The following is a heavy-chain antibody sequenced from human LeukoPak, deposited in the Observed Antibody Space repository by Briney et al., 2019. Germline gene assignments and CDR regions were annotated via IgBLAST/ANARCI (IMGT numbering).Heavy chain of an antibody. CDR3: ARDLGSGWRDYFDY. CDR2: IWYDGSNK. J-gene: IGHJ4*02. V-gene: IGHV3-33*01. CDR1: GFTFSSHG. Sequence: GGSLRLSCAASGFTFSSHGMHWVRQAPGKGLEWVAVIWYDGSNKYYADSVKGRFTISRGNSKNTLYLQMNSLRAEDTAVYYCARDLGSGWRDYFDYWGQGTLVTVSS. D-gene: IGHD6-19*01.